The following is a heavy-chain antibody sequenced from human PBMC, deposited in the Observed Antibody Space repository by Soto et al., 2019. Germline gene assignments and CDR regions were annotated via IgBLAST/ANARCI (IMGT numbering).Heavy chain of an antibody. V-gene: IGHV4-31*03. D-gene: IGHD6-13*01. CDR1: GGSLSSGGYY. Sequence: QVQLQESGPGLVKPSETLSLTCTVSGGSLSSGGYYWSRIRQHPGKGLEWIGYIYYSGSTYYNPSLKSRVSMSVDTSKNQFSLKLSSVTAADTAIYYCASGVAAAGIGGFDPWGQGSLVTVSS. CDR3: ASGVAAAGIGGFDP. CDR2: IYYSGST. J-gene: IGHJ5*02.